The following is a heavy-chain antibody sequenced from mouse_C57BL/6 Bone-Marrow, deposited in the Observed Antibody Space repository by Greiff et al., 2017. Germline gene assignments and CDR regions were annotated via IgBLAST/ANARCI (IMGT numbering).Heavy chain of an antibody. D-gene: IGHD1-1*01. CDR2: ISDGGSYT. CDR3: ARPYYYGSSPYFDV. V-gene: IGHV5-4*01. CDR1: GFTFSSYA. J-gene: IGHJ1*03. Sequence: EVQLQQSGGGLVKPGGSLKLSCAASGFTFSSYAMSWVRQTPEKRLEWVATISDGGSYTYYPDNVKGRFTISRDNAKNNLYLQMSHLKSEDTAMYYCARPYYYGSSPYFDVWGTGTTVTVSS.